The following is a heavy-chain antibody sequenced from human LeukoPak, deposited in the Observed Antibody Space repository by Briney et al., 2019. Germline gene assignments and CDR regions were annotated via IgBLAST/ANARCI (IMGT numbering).Heavy chain of an antibody. CDR1: GFTFSDYY. Sequence: GGSLRLSCAASGFTFSDYYMSWIRQAPGKGLEWVSYISSSGSTKYHADSVKGRFTISRDNSKNSLYLQMHSLRTDDTALYYCAKGGRGGSLDNWGQGTLVTVSS. CDR3: AKGGRGGSLDN. J-gene: IGHJ4*02. V-gene: IGHV3-11*01. D-gene: IGHD2-15*01. CDR2: ISSSGSTK.